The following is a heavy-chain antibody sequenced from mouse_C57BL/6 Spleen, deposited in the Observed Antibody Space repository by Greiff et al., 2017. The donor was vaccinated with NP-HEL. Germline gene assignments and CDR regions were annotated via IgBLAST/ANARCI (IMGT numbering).Heavy chain of an antibody. Sequence: QVQLQQPGAELVKPGASVKMSCKASGYTFTSYWITWVKQRPGQGLEWIGDIYPGSGSTNYTEKFKSKATLTVDTSSSTAYMQLSSLTSEDSAVYYCARVPHYNAMDYWGQGTSVTVSS. V-gene: IGHV1-55*01. CDR2: IYPGSGST. CDR1: GYTFTSYW. D-gene: IGHD5-1*01. CDR3: ARVPHYNAMDY. J-gene: IGHJ4*01.